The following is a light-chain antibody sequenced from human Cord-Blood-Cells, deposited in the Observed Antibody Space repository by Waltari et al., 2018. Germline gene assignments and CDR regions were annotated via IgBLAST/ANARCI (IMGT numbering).Light chain of an antibody. CDR2: EGS. CDR3: CSYAGSSTWV. Sequence: QPALTQPASVSGSLGQSFTISCTGTSRDVRGFNLVSWYQQHPGKAPKLMIYEGSNRPSGVSNRFSGSKSGNTASLTISGLQAEDEADYYCCSYAGSSTWVFGGGTKLTVL. CDR1: SRDVRGFNL. V-gene: IGLV2-23*01. J-gene: IGLJ3*02.